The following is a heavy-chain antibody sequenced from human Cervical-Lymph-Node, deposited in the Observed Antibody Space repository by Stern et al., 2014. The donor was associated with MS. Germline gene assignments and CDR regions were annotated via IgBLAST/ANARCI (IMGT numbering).Heavy chain of an antibody. D-gene: IGHD5-24*01. Sequence: VQLVDSGGEVKKPGASVQVSCNASGYTLTSLGISWVRQAPGQGLEWMGWSSAYNGNKTYAQKLQGRVTLTTDTSTSTAYMELRSLTSDDTAAYYCASGSLEGFDPWGQGTLVTVSS. V-gene: IGHV1-18*01. CDR2: SSAYNGNK. CDR3: ASGSLEGFDP. J-gene: IGHJ5*02. CDR1: GYTLTSLG.